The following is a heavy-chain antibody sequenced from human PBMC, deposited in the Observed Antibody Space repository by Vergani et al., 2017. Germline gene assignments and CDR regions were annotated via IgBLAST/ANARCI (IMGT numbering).Heavy chain of an antibody. CDR2: VYARDSIT. V-gene: IGHV5-51*01. J-gene: IGHJ6*02. D-gene: IGHD2-15*01. Sequence: EVQLVQSGAEVKKPGESLKISCEGSGYTFTDYWVGWVRQKPGKGLEWMGVVYARDSITRYSLSFEGQVTISADKSINTAYLEWDSLRASDSVMYYCARHRGWGLVVVAATPWYYYYGMDVWGQGTTVTVSS. CDR1: GYTFTDYW. CDR3: ARHRGWGLVVVAATPWYYYYGMDV.